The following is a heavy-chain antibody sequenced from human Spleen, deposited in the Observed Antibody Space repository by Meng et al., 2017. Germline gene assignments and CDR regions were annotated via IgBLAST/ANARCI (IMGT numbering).Heavy chain of an antibody. D-gene: IGHD6-25*01. CDR3: ARDEDISAAGKLFGDY. J-gene: IGHJ4*02. CDR1: GYNFPDYY. Sequence: QGLLVQPGDEVKKPGSLVKVSCKPTGYNFPDYYIHWVRRAPGQGLEWMGRINPKSGDTHYAQKFQARVTMTGDTSISTAYMELSGLRSDDTAMYYCARDEDISAAGKLFGDYWGQGTLVTVSS. CDR2: INPKSGDT. V-gene: IGHV1-2*06.